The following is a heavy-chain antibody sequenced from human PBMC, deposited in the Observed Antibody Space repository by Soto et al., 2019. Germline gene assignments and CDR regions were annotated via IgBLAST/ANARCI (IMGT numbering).Heavy chain of an antibody. CDR3: ARREYGMDV. V-gene: IGHV4-4*02. Sequence: QVQLQESGPGLVKPSGTLSLTCVVSGGSITSSHWWSWVRQTPGKGLEWMGEIFHIWHTNYNPSLKGRVTISLDQSKNQFSLKMTSMTAADTAVFYCARREYGMDVWGQGTTVTVSS. CDR2: IFHIWHT. J-gene: IGHJ6*02. CDR1: GGSITSSHW.